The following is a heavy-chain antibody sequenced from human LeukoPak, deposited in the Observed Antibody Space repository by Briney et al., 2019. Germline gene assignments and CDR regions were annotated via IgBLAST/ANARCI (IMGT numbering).Heavy chain of an antibody. CDR2: IYYSGST. Sequence: SETLSLTCTVSGGSISSYYWSWIRQHPGKGLEWIGYIYYSGSTYYNPSLKSRVTISVDTSKNQFSLKLSSVTAADTAVYYCASSSGSYSDAFDIWGQGTMVTVSS. D-gene: IGHD1-26*01. J-gene: IGHJ3*02. V-gene: IGHV4-59*06. CDR1: GGSISSYY. CDR3: ASSSGSYSDAFDI.